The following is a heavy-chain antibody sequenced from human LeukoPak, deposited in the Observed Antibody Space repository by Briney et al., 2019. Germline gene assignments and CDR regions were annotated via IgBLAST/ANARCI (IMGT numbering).Heavy chain of an antibody. Sequence: PGGSLRLSCAASGFSFSSYSMNWVRQAPGKGLEWVSSISTSSSYIYYADSVKGRFTISRDNAKQSLYLQMKSLRADDTAVYYCARGASVVAGNYNAFDICGQGTMVTVSS. J-gene: IGHJ3*02. CDR1: GFSFSSYS. CDR2: ISTSSSYI. V-gene: IGHV3-21*01. CDR3: ARGASVVAGNYNAFDI. D-gene: IGHD6-19*01.